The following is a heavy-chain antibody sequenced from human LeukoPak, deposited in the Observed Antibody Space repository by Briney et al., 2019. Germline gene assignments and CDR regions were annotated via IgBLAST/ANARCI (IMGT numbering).Heavy chain of an antibody. CDR3: ASQVMGYYYYYMDV. CDR2: IYYSGST. CDR1: GGSISSYY. Sequence: SETLSLTCTVSGGSISSYYWSWIRQPPGKGLEWIGYIYYSGSTNYNPSLKSRVTISVDTSKNQFSLKLSSVTAADTAVYYCASQVMGYYYYYMDVWGKGTTVTVSS. J-gene: IGHJ6*03. V-gene: IGHV4-59*12.